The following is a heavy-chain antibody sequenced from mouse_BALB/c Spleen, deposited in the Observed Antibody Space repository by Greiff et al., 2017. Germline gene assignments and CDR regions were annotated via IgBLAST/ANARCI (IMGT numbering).Heavy chain of an antibody. CDR3: ASGGKRDAMDY. CDR2: ISYSGST. CDR1: GYSITSDYA. J-gene: IGHJ4*01. D-gene: IGHD2-1*01. Sequence: EVKLVESGPGLVKPSQSLSLTCTVTGYSITSDYAWNWIRQFPGNKLEWMGYISYSGSTSYNPSLKSRISITRDTSKNQFFLQLNSVTTEDTATYYCASGGKRDAMDYWGQGASVTVSS. V-gene: IGHV3-2*02.